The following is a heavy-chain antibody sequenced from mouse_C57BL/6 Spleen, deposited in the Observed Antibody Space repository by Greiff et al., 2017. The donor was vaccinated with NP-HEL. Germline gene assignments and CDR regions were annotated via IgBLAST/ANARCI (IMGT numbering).Heavy chain of an antibody. V-gene: IGHV1-64*01. Sequence: QVQLQQPGAELVKPGASVKLSCKASGYTFTSYWMHWVKQSPGQGLEWIGMIHPHSGSTNYNEKFKSKATLTVDKSSSTAYMQLSSLTSEDSAVYYCARVITTVVAFPFDYWGQGTTLTVSS. D-gene: IGHD1-1*01. J-gene: IGHJ2*01. CDR3: ARVITTVVAFPFDY. CDR2: IHPHSGST. CDR1: GYTFTSYW.